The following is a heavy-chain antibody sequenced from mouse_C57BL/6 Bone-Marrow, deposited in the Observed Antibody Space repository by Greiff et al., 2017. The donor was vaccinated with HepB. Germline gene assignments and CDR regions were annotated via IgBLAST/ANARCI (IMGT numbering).Heavy chain of an antibody. CDR1: GYTFTDYE. J-gene: IGHJ3*01. CDR2: IDPETGGT. CDR3: TRHYDYDAWFAY. D-gene: IGHD2-4*01. Sequence: QVQLQHSGAELVRPGASVTLSCKASGYTFTDYEMHWVKQTPVHGLEWIGAIDPETGGTAYNQKFKGKAILTADKSSSTAYMELRSLTSEDSAVYYCTRHYDYDAWFAYWGQGTLVTVSA. V-gene: IGHV1-15*01.